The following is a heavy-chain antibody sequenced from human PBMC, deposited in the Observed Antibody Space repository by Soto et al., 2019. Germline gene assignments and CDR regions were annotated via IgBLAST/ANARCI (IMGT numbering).Heavy chain of an antibody. D-gene: IGHD1-26*01. CDR3: ASPGLSIGGGGRPVGCFDP. CDR2: INHSGST. V-gene: IGHV4-34*01. Sequence: PSETLSLTHAVYGGSFSGYYWSWIRQPPGKGLEWIGEINHSGSTNYNPSLKSRVTISVDTAKNQFSLKLSSVTAADTAVYYCASPGLSIGGGGRPVGCFDPWNQGPLVS. J-gene: IGHJ5*02. CDR1: GGSFSGYY.